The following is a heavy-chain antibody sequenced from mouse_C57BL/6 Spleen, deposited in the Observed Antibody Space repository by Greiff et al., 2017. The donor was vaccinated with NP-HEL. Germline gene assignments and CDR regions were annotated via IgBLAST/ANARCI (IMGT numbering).Heavy chain of an antibody. Sequence: EVMLVESGGGLVQPKGSLKLSCAASGFSFNTYAMNWVRQAPGQGLEWVARIRSKSNNYATYYADSVKDRFTISRDDSESMLYLQMNNLKTEDTAMYYCGYDYAFAYWGQGTLVTVSA. CDR2: IRSKSNNYAT. CDR1: GFSFNTYA. D-gene: IGHD2-4*01. V-gene: IGHV10-1*01. J-gene: IGHJ3*01. CDR3: GYDYAFAY.